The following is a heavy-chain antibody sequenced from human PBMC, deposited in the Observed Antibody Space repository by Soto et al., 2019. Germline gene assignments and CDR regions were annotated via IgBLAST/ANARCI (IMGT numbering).Heavy chain of an antibody. D-gene: IGHD6-13*01. J-gene: IGHJ5*02. CDR2: INHSGST. V-gene: IGHV4-34*01. CDR3: ARGLGEQQLVYWFAP. CDR1: GGSFSGYY. Sequence: ASETLSLTCAVYGGSFSGYYWSWIRQPPGKGLEWIGEINHSGSTNYNPSLKSRVTISVDTSKNQFSLKLSSVTAADTAVYYCARGLGEQQLVYWFAPWGQGTLVTVSS.